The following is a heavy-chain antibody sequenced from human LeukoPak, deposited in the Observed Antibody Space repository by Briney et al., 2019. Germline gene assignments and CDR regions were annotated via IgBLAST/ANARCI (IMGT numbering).Heavy chain of an antibody. J-gene: IGHJ4*02. CDR1: ACTFSSYW. CDR3: ARDAAAGSAYYFDY. CDR2: IKQDGSEK. D-gene: IGHD6-13*01. V-gene: IGHV3-7*01. Sequence: GVLRLSCSASACTFSSYWMRWVGRAPGEGLEGVANIKQDGSEKYYVASVKGRFTISRDNAKNSLYLQMDSLRAEDTAVYYCARDAAAGSAYYFDYWGQGTLVTVSS.